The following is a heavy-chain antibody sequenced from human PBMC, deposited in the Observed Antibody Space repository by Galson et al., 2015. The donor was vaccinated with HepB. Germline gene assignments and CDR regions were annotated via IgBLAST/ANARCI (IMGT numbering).Heavy chain of an antibody. CDR2: IWYDGRDQ. Sequence: ALRLSCAASGFIFRNYGMHWVRQAPGKGLEWVAVIWYDGRDQKYADSVKGRFTISRDNSRNTLYLQMSSLRVEDTALYYCAKLDSSGSSWGQGPLVTVSS. D-gene: IGHD6-19*01. J-gene: IGHJ4*02. CDR1: GFIFRNYG. CDR3: AKLDSSGSS. V-gene: IGHV3-33*06.